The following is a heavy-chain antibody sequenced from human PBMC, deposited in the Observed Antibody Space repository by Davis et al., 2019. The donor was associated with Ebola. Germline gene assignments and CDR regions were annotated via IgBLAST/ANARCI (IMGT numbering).Heavy chain of an antibody. Sequence: SVKVSCKASGGTFSSYAISWVRQAPGQGLEWMGGIIPIFGTANYAQKFQGRVTITADESTSTAYMELSSLRSEDTAVYYCARARSYYDSSGYRYGMDVWGQGTTVTVSS. CDR3: ARARSYYDSSGYRYGMDV. V-gene: IGHV1-69*13. CDR2: IIPIFGTA. J-gene: IGHJ6*02. CDR1: GGTFSSYA. D-gene: IGHD3-22*01.